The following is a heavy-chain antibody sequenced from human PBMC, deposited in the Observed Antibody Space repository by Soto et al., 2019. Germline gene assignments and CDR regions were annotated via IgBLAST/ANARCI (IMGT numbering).Heavy chain of an antibody. J-gene: IGHJ4*02. Sequence: VQPVQSGAEVKKLGASVKVSCKASGYTFTAYDIHWVRQAPGQGLEWVGWINPNSGDTNYAQRFQGWVTMTGDTSVRTAYMELTRMRSDETAVYYCARGVYTYGYGLDYLGQGTLVTGAS. CDR3: ARGVYTYGYGLDY. V-gene: IGHV1-2*04. D-gene: IGHD5-18*01. CDR1: GYTFTAYD. CDR2: INPNSGDT.